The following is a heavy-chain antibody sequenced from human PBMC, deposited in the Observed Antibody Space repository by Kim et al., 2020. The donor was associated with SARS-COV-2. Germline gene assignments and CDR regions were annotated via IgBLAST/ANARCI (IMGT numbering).Heavy chain of an antibody. CDR1: GFTFSSYA. J-gene: IGHJ6*02. CDR2: ISGSGGST. CDR3: AKGFGYSSGWSRGSNYYYYGMDV. V-gene: IGHV3-23*01. D-gene: IGHD6-19*01. Sequence: GGSLRLSCAASGFTFSSYAMSWVRQAPGKGLEWVSAISGSGGSTYYADSVKGRFTISRDNSKNTLYLQMNSLRAEDTAVYYCAKGFGYSSGWSRGSNYYYYGMDVWGQGTTVTVSS.